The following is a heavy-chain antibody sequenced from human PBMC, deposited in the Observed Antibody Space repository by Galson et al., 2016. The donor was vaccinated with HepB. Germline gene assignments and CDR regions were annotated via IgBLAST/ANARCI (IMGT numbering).Heavy chain of an antibody. CDR2: INGDSSLA. Sequence: SLRLSCAASGFSIRNWWINWIRQTPGKGLQWVSRINGDSSLATYADSVRGRFTISSDNAKNKVFREMNSLRAEDTAIYYCAKTDWMDPWGQGTLVTATS. CDR3: AKTDWMDP. J-gene: IGHJ5*02. V-gene: IGHV3-74*03. CDR1: GFSIRNWW.